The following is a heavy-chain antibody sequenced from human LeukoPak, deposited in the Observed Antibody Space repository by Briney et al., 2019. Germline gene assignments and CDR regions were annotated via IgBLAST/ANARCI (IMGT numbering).Heavy chain of an antibody. CDR3: ARPANRGDAFDI. CDR1: GYSFTSYW. D-gene: IGHD2/OR15-2a*01. V-gene: IGHV5-51*01. J-gene: IGHJ3*02. CDR2: IYPGDSDT. Sequence: GESLNISCKCSGYSFTSYWIGWVRQMPGKGLEWMGIIYPGDSDTRYSPSFQGQVTISADKSITTAYLQWSSLRASDTAMYYCARPANRGDAFDIWGQGTMVTVSS.